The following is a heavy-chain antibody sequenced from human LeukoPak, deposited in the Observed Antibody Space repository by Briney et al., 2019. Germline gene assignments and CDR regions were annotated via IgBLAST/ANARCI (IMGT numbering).Heavy chain of an antibody. CDR3: ARSGAVSGYYYFDY. CDR1: GYSFTNYW. Sequence: GESLKISCKGSGYSFTNYWICWVRQMPGKGLEWMGIIYPGDSDTRYTPSFRGQVTISADKSISTAYLQWSSLKASDTAMYYCARSGAVSGYYYFDYWGQGTLVTVSS. D-gene: IGHD6-19*01. V-gene: IGHV5-51*01. CDR2: IYPGDSDT. J-gene: IGHJ4*02.